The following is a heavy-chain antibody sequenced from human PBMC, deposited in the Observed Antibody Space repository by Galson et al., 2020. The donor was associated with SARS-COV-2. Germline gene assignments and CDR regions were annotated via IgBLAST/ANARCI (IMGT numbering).Heavy chain of an antibody. Sequence: SQTLSLTCTDPGGSISGYYWSCVRQPPGKGLERSGHIYYTGSTTYNPPLKSRVTIPVDTSKNQFPLKLSSATAADTAVYYCARGDYGSGSPGDYWGQGTLVTVSS. CDR1: GGSISGYY. D-gene: IGHD3-10*01. CDR3: ARGDYGSGSPGDY. CDR2: IYYTGST. J-gene: IGHJ4*02. V-gene: IGHV4-59*01.